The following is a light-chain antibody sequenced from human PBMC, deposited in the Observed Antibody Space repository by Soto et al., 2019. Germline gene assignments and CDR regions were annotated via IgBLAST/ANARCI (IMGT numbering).Light chain of an antibody. J-gene: IGLJ1*01. CDR1: SSDLGIYNY. Sequence: QSALTQPASVSGSPGQSIAISCSGSSSDLGIYNYVSWYQQHPGIVPKLIIFEVTNRPSGVSNRFSGSKSGNTASLTISGLQAEDEADYYCSSYTTSSTRVFGTGTKVTV. CDR2: EVT. CDR3: SSYTTSSTRV. V-gene: IGLV2-14*01.